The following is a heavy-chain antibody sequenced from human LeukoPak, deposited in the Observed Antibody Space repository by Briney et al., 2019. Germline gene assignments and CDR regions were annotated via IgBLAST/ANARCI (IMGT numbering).Heavy chain of an antibody. V-gene: IGHV1-2*04. Sequence: ASVKVSCKASGYTFTGYYMHWVRQAPGQGLEWTGWINPNSGGTNYAQKFQGWVTMTRDTSISTAYMELSRLRSDDTAVYYCARGLGYSYGRIDYGMDVWGKGTTVTVSS. J-gene: IGHJ6*04. D-gene: IGHD5-18*01. CDR1: GYTFTGYY. CDR3: ARGLGYSYGRIDYGMDV. CDR2: INPNSGGT.